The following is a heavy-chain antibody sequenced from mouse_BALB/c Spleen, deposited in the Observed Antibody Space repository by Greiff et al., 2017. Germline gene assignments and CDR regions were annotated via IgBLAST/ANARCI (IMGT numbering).Heavy chain of an antibody. Sequence: EVQVVESGGGLVKPGGSLKLSCAASGFAFSSYDMSWVRQTPEKRLEWVAYISSGGGSTYYPDTVKGRFTISRDNAKNTLYLQMSSLKSEDTAMYYCARRYYYGSSYFDVWGAGTTVTVSS. V-gene: IGHV5-12-1*01. CDR1: GFAFSSYD. CDR2: ISSGGGST. J-gene: IGHJ1*01. CDR3: ARRYYYGSSYFDV. D-gene: IGHD1-1*01.